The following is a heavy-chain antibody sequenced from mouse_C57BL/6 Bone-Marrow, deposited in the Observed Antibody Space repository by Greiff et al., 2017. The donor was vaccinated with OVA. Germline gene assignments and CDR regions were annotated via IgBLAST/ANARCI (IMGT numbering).Heavy chain of an antibody. V-gene: IGHV1-53*01. CDR1: GYTFTSYW. Sequence: QVQLQQPGTELVKPGASVKLSCKASGYTFTSYWMHWVKQRPGQGLEWIGNINPSNGGTNYNEKFKSKATLTVDKSSSTAYMQLSSLTSEDSAVYYCARAFNDDGYHYAMDYWGQGTSVTVSS. CDR3: ARAFNDDGYHYAMDY. D-gene: IGHD2-3*01. J-gene: IGHJ4*01. CDR2: INPSNGGT.